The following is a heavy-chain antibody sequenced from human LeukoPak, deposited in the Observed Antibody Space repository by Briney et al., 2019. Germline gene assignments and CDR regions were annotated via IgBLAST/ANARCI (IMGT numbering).Heavy chain of an antibody. D-gene: IGHD3-10*01. Sequence: PSQTLSLTCTVSGGSISSGGYYCSSIRQHPGKGREAVEYIYYCGSTYYNPSLKSRVTISVDTSKQQFSLKLSAVTAADTAVYYCARLGGSYSVDYWGQGTLVTVSS. CDR1: GGSISSGGYY. CDR2: IYYCGST. CDR3: ARLGGSYSVDY. J-gene: IGHJ4*02. V-gene: IGHV4-31*03.